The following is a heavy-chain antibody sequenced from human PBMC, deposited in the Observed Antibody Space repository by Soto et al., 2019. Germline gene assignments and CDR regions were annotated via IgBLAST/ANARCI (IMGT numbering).Heavy chain of an antibody. V-gene: IGHV1-24*01. CDR1: GYTLTELS. D-gene: IGHD2-2*01. CDR3: ATRSVQVVVLEGFFDI. CDR2: FDPEDGET. Sequence: ASVKVSCKVSGYTLTELSMHWVRQAPGKGLEWMGGFDPEDGETIYAQKFQGRVTMAEDTSTDTAYMELSSLRSEDTAVYYCATRSVQVVVLEGFFDIWGQGTMVTVSS. J-gene: IGHJ3*02.